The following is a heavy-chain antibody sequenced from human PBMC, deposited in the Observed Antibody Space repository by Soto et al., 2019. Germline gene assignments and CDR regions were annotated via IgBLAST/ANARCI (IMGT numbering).Heavy chain of an antibody. CDR2: FYYTGTT. V-gene: IGHV4-61*01. CDR1: GASLSSGSYY. CDR3: ARISYWVKDY. D-gene: IGHD2-8*02. Sequence: SETLSLTCTVSGASLSSGSYYWSWIRQPPGKGLEWIGYFYYTGTTKYNPSLESRVTISADTSKNQFSLNLTSVTAADTAVYYCARISYWVKDYWGQGALVTVAS. J-gene: IGHJ4*02.